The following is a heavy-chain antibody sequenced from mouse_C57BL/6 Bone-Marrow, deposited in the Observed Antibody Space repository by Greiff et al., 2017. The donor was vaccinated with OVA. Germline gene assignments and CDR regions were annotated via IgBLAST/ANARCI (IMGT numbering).Heavy chain of an antibody. CDR3: EIARAMDY. CDR2: IYPGDGDT. D-gene: IGHD6-1*02. V-gene: IGHV1-82*01. J-gene: IGHJ4*01. Sequence: QVQLQQSGPELVKPGASVKISCKASGYAFSSSWMNWVKQRPGKGLEWIGRIYPGDGDTTYNGKFKGKATLTADKSSSTAYMQLSSLTPEDSAVYFCEIARAMDYWGRGTSVTVSS. CDR1: GYAFSSSW.